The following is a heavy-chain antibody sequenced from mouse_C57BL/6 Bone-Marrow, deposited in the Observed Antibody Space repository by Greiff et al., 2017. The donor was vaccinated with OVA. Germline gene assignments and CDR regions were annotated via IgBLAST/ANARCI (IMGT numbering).Heavy chain of an antibody. V-gene: IGHV1-50*01. D-gene: IGHD1-1*01. J-gene: IGHJ2*01. Sequence: VQLQQPGAELVKPGASVKLSCKASGYTFPSYWMQWVKQRPGQGLEWIGEIDPSDSYTNYNQKFKGKATLTVDTSSSTAYMQLSSLTSEDSAVYYCARDYYGSSLDYFDYWGQGTTLTVSS. CDR1: GYTFPSYW. CDR3: ARDYYGSSLDYFDY. CDR2: IDPSDSYT.